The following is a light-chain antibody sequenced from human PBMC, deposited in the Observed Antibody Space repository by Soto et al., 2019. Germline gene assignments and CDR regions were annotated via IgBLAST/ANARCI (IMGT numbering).Light chain of an antibody. J-gene: IGKJ5*01. CDR2: TAS. CDR1: QSVSSNY. V-gene: IGKV3-20*01. CDR3: LQYGSSPHT. Sequence: ETVMTQSPATLPVSPGERASLSCRASQSVSSNYLAWFQQKPGQAPRLLISTASSRATGIPDRFSGSGSGTDFTLTITRLEPEDFAVYYCLQYGSSPHTFGQGTRLEIK.